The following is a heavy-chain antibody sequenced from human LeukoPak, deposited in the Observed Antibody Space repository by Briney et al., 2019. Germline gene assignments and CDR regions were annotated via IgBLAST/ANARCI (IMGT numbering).Heavy chain of an antibody. CDR1: GGSISSYY. V-gene: IGHV4-59*01. Sequence: SETLSLTCTVSGGSISSYYWSWIRQPPGKGLEWIGYIYYSGSTNYNPSLKSRVTISVDTSKNQFSLKLSSVTAADTAVYYCAREDGEWELRAFDIWGQGTMVTVSS. J-gene: IGHJ3*02. CDR2: IYYSGST. CDR3: AREDGEWELRAFDI. D-gene: IGHD1-26*01.